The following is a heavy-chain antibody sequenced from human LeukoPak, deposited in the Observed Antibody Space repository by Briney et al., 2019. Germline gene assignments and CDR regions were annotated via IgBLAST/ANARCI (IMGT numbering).Heavy chain of an antibody. Sequence: SETLSLTCTVSGGSISSSSYYWGWIRQPPGKGLEWIGSIYYSGSTYYNPSLKSRVTISVDTSKNQFSLKLSSVTAADTAVYYCARRSPLADDAFDIWGQGTMVTVSS. CDR3: ARRSPLADDAFDI. D-gene: IGHD6-6*01. J-gene: IGHJ3*02. CDR1: GGSISSSSYY. CDR2: IYYSGST. V-gene: IGHV4-39*01.